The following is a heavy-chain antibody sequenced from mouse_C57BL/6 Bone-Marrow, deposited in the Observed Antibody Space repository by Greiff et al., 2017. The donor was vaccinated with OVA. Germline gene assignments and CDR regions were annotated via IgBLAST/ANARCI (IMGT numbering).Heavy chain of an antibody. CDR2: ISYDGSN. V-gene: IGHV3-6*01. Sequence: VQLKESGPGLVKPSQSLSLTCSVTGYSITSGYYWNWIRQFPGNKLEWMGYISYDGSNNYNPSLKNRISITRDTAKNQFFLKLNSVTTEDTATYDCARSEYYGSSAGVAYWGQGTLVTVSA. CDR3: ARSEYYGSSAGVAY. J-gene: IGHJ3*01. D-gene: IGHD1-1*01. CDR1: GYSITSGYY.